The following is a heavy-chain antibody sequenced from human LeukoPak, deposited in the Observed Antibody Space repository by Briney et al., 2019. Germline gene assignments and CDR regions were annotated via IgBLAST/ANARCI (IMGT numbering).Heavy chain of an antibody. Sequence: GESLKISCKGSGYSFTSYWIGLVRQMPGKGLEMMGIIYPGDSDTRYSPSFQGQVTISADKSISTAYLQWSSLKASDTAMYYCARLRYSGYDSADPLDYWGQGTLVTVSS. CDR2: IYPGDSDT. J-gene: IGHJ4*02. D-gene: IGHD5-12*01. V-gene: IGHV5-51*01. CDR1: GYSFTSYW. CDR3: ARLRYSGYDSADPLDY.